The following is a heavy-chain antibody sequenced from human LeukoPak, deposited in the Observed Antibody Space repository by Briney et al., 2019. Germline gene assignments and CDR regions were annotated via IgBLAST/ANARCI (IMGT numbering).Heavy chain of an antibody. J-gene: IGHJ4*02. CDR2: IQNSATF. V-gene: IGHV4-39*01. CDR3: ARLLGYCSDFNCPAWGS. Sequence: NPSETLSLTCSVSGGAITSNGYYWGWLRQSPGQGLEWIGNIQNSATFYYKPSLQSRVTISVDMSKNQFSLKLSSVTAADTAVYYCARLLGYCSDFNCPAWGSWGLGTLVTVSS. CDR1: GGAITSNGYY. D-gene: IGHD2-15*01.